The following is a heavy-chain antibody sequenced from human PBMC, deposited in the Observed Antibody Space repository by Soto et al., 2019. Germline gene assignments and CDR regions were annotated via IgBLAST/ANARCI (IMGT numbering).Heavy chain of an antibody. CDR1: GGSISSSSYY. CDR2: IYYSGST. V-gene: IGHV4-39*01. D-gene: IGHD5-12*01. CDR3: GVWRAVGSGYDGYYFDY. J-gene: IGHJ4*02. Sequence: SETLSLTCTVPGGSISSSSYYWGWIRQPPGKGLEWIGSIYYSGSTYYNPSLKSRVTISVDTSKNQFSLKLSSVTAADTAVYYCGVWRAVGSGYDGYYFDYWGQGTLVTVSS.